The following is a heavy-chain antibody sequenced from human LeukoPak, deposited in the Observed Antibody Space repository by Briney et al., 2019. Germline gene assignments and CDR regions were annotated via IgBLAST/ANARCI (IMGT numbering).Heavy chain of an antibody. D-gene: IGHD2-21*02. J-gene: IGHJ4*02. V-gene: IGHV1-18*01. CDR3: ARAGRVVTSHFDY. Sequence: GASVKVSSTASGYTFSSYGISWVRQAPGQGLEWMGWIGADSGDTSHAQKVQGRLTMTADTSTNTAYMELRSLRSDDTAVFYCARAGRVVTSHFDYWGQGTLVTAFS. CDR1: GYTFSSYG. CDR2: IGADSGDT.